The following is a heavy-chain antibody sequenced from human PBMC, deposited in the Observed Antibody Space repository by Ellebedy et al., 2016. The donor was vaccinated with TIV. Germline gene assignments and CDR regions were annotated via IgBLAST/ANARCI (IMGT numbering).Heavy chain of an antibody. D-gene: IGHD3-10*01. J-gene: IGHJ4*02. V-gene: IGHV1-2*02. Sequence: AASVKVSCKVSGYIFTDYYIHWFRQAPGQEFKWMGWINPNNGGTNYAQKFQDRVTMTRDTTISTVYMDLSRLTSDDTAVYYCTRGPSGGYFDYWGQGTLVPVSS. CDR1: GYIFTDYY. CDR2: INPNNGGT. CDR3: TRGPSGGYFDY.